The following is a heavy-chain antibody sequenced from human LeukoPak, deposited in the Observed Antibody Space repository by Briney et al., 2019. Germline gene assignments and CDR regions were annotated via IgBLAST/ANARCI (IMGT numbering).Heavy chain of an antibody. J-gene: IGHJ4*02. V-gene: IGHV3-7*01. Sequence: GGSLRLSCAASGFTFNRHWMSWVRQAPGKGLEWVANINQDGSERQYVDSVKGRFTISRDNAENSMYLQMNSLNVEDTAIYFCARDHVVNGLVFDYWGQGILVTVSS. D-gene: IGHD2-15*01. CDR3: ARDHVVNGLVFDY. CDR1: GFTFNRHW. CDR2: INQDGSER.